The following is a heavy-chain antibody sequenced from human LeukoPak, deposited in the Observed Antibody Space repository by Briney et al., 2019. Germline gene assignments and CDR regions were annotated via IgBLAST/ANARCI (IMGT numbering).Heavy chain of an antibody. J-gene: IGHJ5*02. CDR1: GFTFSNAW. CDR3: ASVSNPTRVWFDP. D-gene: IGHD4-11*01. Sequence: GGSLRLSCAASGFTFSNAWMSWVRQAPGKGLEWVANIKQDGSEKYYVDSVKGRFTISRDNAKNSLYLQMNSLRAEDTAVYYCASVSNPTRVWFDPWGQGTLVTVSS. V-gene: IGHV3-7*01. CDR2: IKQDGSEK.